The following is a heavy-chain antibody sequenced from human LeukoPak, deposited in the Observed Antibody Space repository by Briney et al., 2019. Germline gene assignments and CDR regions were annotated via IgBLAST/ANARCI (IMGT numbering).Heavy chain of an antibody. CDR2: IYSEGST. J-gene: IGHJ4*02. CDR3: ARDVYSSGWYGGFDL. Sequence: GGSLRLSCAASGLTVRTTYMSWVRQTPGKGLEWVSVIYSEGSTYYADSVKGPFTMSKDNSKSTVYLQMNSLRVEDTAVYYCARDVYSSGWYGGFDLWGQGTLVTVSS. V-gene: IGHV3-53*01. CDR1: GLTVRTTY. D-gene: IGHD6-19*01.